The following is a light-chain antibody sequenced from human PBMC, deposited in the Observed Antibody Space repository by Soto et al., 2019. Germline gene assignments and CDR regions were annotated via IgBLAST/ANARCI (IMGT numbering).Light chain of an antibody. CDR2: GAS. CDR1: QRVSSSY. CDR3: QRYGSSPPFT. Sequence: EIVLTQSPGTLSLSPGERATLSCRASQRVSSSYLAWYQQKPGQAPRLLICGASTRATGIPDRFSGSGSGTDFTLTISRLEPEDFAVYFCQRYGSSPPFTFGQGTKVEI. J-gene: IGKJ2*01. V-gene: IGKV3-20*01.